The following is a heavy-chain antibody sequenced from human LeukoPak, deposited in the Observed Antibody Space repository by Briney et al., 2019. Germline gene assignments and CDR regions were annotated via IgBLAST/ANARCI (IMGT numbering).Heavy chain of an antibody. Sequence: ASVKVSCKASGYTFTSYYMHWVRQAPGQGLEWMGIINPSGGSASYAQKFQGRVTMTRDTSTSTVYMELSSLRSEDTAVYYCAIPSPPPSGYDYHPHRRSFDYWGQGTLVTVSS. D-gene: IGHD5-12*01. J-gene: IGHJ4*02. V-gene: IGHV1-46*01. CDR3: AIPSPPPSGYDYHPHRRSFDY. CDR1: GYTFTSYY. CDR2: INPSGGSA.